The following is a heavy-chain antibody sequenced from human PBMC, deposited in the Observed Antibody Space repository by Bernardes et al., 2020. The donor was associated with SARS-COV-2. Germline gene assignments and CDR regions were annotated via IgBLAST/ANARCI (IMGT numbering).Heavy chain of an antibody. Sequence: SETLSLTCTVSGGSISSGGYYWSWIRQHPGKGLEWIGYIYYSGSTYYNPSLKSRVTISVDTSKNQFSLKLSSVTAADTAVYYCARTWVTTHDYYYGMDVWGQGTTVTVSS. D-gene: IGHD4-4*01. V-gene: IGHV4-31*03. CDR3: ARTWVTTHDYYYGMDV. CDR2: IYYSGST. J-gene: IGHJ6*02. CDR1: GGSISSGGYY.